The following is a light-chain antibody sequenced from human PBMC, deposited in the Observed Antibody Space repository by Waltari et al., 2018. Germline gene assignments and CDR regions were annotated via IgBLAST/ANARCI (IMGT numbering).Light chain of an antibody. CDR1: QTVRTTY. J-gene: IGKJ4*01. V-gene: IGKV3-20*01. CDR2: GAS. Sequence: ELVLTQSPATLSLSPGDRATLSCRASQTVRTTYLAWYQQKPGQAPTLLIYGASSRATGIPDRFSGSGSGTDFSLTISSLEPEDFAVYYCQQYDISPLTFGGGTKVEIK. CDR3: QQYDISPLT.